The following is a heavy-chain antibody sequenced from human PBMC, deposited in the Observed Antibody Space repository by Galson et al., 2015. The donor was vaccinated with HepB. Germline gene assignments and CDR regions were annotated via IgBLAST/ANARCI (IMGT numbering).Heavy chain of an antibody. V-gene: IGHV3-30-3*01. J-gene: IGHJ5*02. D-gene: IGHD3-22*01. Sequence: SLRLSCAASGFTFSSYAMHWVRQAPGKGLEWVAVISYDGSNKYYADSVKGRFTISRDNSKSTLYLQMNSLRAEDTAVYYCARASDDSRLSGFDPWGQGTLVTVSS. CDR2: ISYDGSNK. CDR3: ARASDDSRLSGFDP. CDR1: GFTFSSYA.